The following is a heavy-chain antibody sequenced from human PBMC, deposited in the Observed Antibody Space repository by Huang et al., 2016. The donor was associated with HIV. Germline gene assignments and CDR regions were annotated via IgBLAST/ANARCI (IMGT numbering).Heavy chain of an antibody. Sequence: QVRLLQWGAGLLKPSETLSLTCAVYGGSFSGYFWTWVRQPPGKGLEWIGEISPGGSNNNHPALESRVTISVDASMNQFSLRLTSLTAADTAVYYCARGHFWKRFWSRETPVTVSS. V-gene: IGHV4-34*02. CDR1: GGSFSGYF. D-gene: IGHD3-3*02. CDR2: ISPGGSN. CDR3: ARGHFWKRF. J-gene: IGHJ4*02.